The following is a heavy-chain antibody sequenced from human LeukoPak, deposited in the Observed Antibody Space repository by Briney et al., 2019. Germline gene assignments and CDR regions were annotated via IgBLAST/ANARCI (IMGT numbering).Heavy chain of an antibody. D-gene: IGHD2-2*01. CDR1: GGSFSGYY. Sequence: SETLSLTCGVYGGSFSGYYWTWIRQPPGKGLEWIGAITHSGSTKYNPSLKSRFTISVDMSKSQFSLKLTSVTAADTAAYYCARGLRWFCSSTNCQKYYFDYWGQGTLVTVSS. V-gene: IGHV4-34*01. CDR2: ITHSGST. J-gene: IGHJ4*02. CDR3: ARGLRWFCSSTNCQKYYFDY.